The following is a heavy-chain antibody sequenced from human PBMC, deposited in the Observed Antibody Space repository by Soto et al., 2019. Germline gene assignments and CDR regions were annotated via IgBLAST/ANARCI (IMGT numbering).Heavy chain of an antibody. J-gene: IGHJ3*02. CDR3: ASHYYDSSGYVPNKEKDAFDI. Sequence: QVQLVQSGAEVKKPGASVKVSCKASGYTFTSYGISWVRQAPGQGLEWMGWISAYNGNTNYAQKLQGRVTMTTDTSTNTAYMELRSLRSDHTAVYYCASHYYDSSGYVPNKEKDAFDIWGQGTMVTVSS. D-gene: IGHD3-22*01. CDR2: ISAYNGNT. CDR1: GYTFTSYG. V-gene: IGHV1-18*01.